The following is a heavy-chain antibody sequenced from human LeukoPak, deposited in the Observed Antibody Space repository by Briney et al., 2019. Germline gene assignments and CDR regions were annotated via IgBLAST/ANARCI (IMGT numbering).Heavy chain of an antibody. CDR2: IHANGRT. V-gene: IGHV4-39*01. J-gene: IGHJ4*02. CDR3: ARHDFVYRRPHGD. CDR1: GDSISSSNDY. D-gene: IGHD3/OR15-3a*01. Sequence: SETLSLTCIVSGDSISSSNDYWGWIRQSPGRALEWIGCIHANGRTAYNPSLSSRVTISVDTSKNQFSLKVTSVSAADTAVYFCARHDFVYRRPHGDWGQGTLVTVSS.